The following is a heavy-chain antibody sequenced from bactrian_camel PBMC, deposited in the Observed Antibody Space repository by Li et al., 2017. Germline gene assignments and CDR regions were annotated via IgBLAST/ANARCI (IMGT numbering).Heavy chain of an antibody. V-gene: IGHV3S40*01. CDR2: IHPGGDVT. J-gene: IGHJ4*01. D-gene: IGHD1*01. CDR1: GFTFRNYA. CDR3: VRGTYDAFN. Sequence: VQLVESGGGLVQPGGSLRLSCAASGFTFRNYAMSWVRQTPGKGLEWVSTIHPGGDVTYYQRSVKGRFTVSRDNAKNTVSLQMNSLKSEDTALYYCVRGTYDAFNWGQGTQVTVS.